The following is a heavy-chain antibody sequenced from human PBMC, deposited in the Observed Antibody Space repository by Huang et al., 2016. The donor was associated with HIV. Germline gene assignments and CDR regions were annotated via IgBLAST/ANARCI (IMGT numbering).Heavy chain of an antibody. CDR2: IYSDDST. J-gene: IGHJ4*02. CDR3: AAQWELRGGVDF. Sequence: EVQLVESGGGLIQPGGSLRLSCAASGFTVSSNYMSWVREAPGKGLECVSCIYSDDSTYFADSVKGRFTISRDNSKNTLYLQMNSLRAEDTAVYYCAAQWELRGGVDFWGQGTLVTVSS. V-gene: IGHV3-53*01. D-gene: IGHD1-26*01. CDR1: GFTVSSNY.